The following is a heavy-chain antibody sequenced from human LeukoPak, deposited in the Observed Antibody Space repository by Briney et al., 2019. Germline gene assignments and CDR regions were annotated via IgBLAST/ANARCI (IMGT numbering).Heavy chain of an antibody. CDR1: GFTFSSYA. CDR3: ARDPHDSSGYYLDY. Sequence: GGSLRLSCAASGFTFSSYAMSWVRQAPGKGLEWVSAISGSGGSTYYADSVKGRFTISRDNSKNTLYLQMNSLRAEDTAVYYCARDPHDSSGYYLDYWGQGTLVTVSS. CDR2: ISGSGGST. D-gene: IGHD3-22*01. J-gene: IGHJ4*02. V-gene: IGHV3-23*01.